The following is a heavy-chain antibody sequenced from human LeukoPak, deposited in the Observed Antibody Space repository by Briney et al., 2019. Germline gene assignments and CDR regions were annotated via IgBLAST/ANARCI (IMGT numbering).Heavy chain of an antibody. CDR2: VYYCWSA. D-gene: IGHD7-27*01. CDR1: GGSISSYY. J-gene: IGHJ4*02. V-gene: IGHV4-59*08. CDR3: ASANWGSEMPYFDC. Sequence: SETLSLTCTVSGGSISSYYWSWIRQPPGKGLEWIGYVYYCWSANHHPSLKSRVTISVDTSKNQFSVKLSSVTAADTAVYYCASANWGSEMPYFDCWGQGTLVTVSS.